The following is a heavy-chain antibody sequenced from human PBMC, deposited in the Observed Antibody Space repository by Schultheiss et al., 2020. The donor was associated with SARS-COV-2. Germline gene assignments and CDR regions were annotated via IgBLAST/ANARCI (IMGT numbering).Heavy chain of an antibody. V-gene: IGHV4-31*03. CDR2: IYYSGST. CDR3: ASQMDIVATSDAFDI. CDR1: GGSISSGGYY. Sequence: LRLSCTVSGGSISSGGYYWSWIRQHPGKGLEWIGYIYYSGSTYYNPSLKSRVTISVDTSKNQFSLKLSSVTAADTAVYYCASQMDIVATSDAFDIWGQGTMVTVSS. J-gene: IGHJ3*02. D-gene: IGHD5-12*01.